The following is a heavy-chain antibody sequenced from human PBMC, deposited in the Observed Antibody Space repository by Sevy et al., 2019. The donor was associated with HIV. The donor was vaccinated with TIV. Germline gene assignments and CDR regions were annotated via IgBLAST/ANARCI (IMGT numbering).Heavy chain of an antibody. J-gene: IGHJ1*01. CDR1: GFNFNNYA. CDR2: ISGSGGRT. V-gene: IGHV3-23*01. D-gene: IGHD3-22*01. CDR3: AKDPYSSGEYFQK. Sequence: EGSLRLSCKASGFNFNNYAMSWVRQAPGKGLEWVSTISGSGGRTYTAESVRGRLTISRDNSKRTVYLQMNSLRGDDTAIYYCAKDPYSSGEYFQKWGQGARVTVSS.